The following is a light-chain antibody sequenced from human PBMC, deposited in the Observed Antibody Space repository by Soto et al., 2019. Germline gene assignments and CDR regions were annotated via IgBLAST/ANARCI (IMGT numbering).Light chain of an antibody. Sequence: DIVMTQSPDSLAVSLGERATINCKSSQSVLYSSNNENYLAWYQQKPGQPPKMVIYWASTRESGVPDRFSGSGSGTDFTLTISSLQAEDVAVYYCQQYYSTTPTFGQGTKLEIK. J-gene: IGKJ2*01. CDR2: WAS. CDR3: QQYYSTTPT. V-gene: IGKV4-1*01. CDR1: QSVLYSSNNENY.